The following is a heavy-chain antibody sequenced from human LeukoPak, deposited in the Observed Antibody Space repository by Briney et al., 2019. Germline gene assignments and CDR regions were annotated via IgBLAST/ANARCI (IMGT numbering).Heavy chain of an antibody. Sequence: ASVKVSCKASGYTFTSYDINWVRHATGQGLEWMGWMNPNSGNTGYAQKFQGRVTITRNTSISTAYMELSSLRSEDTAVYYCARAYGDYPNDYWGQGTLVTVSS. CDR2: MNPNSGNT. CDR1: GYTFTSYD. CDR3: ARAYGDYPNDY. J-gene: IGHJ4*02. V-gene: IGHV1-8*03. D-gene: IGHD4-17*01.